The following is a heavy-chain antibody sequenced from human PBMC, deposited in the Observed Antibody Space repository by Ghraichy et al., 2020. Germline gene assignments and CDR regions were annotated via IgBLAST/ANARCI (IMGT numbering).Heavy chain of an antibody. CDR1: GITFSSCA. Sequence: GESMRLSCAASGITFSSCAMTWVRQTPGKGLEWVSLITGSGGGTYYADSVRGRFTISRDNSKDTLYLHMLNLRAEDTAVYYCVTLRSGTYSDFDYWGQGTLVTVSS. CDR2: ITGSGGGT. V-gene: IGHV3-23*01. D-gene: IGHD1-26*01. J-gene: IGHJ4*02. CDR3: VTLRSGTYSDFDY.